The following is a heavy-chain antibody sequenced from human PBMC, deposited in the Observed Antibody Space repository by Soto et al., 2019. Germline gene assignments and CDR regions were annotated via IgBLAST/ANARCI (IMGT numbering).Heavy chain of an antibody. CDR2: NYYSGIT. J-gene: IGHJ6*02. CDR3: ARGSSIAGLYYGMDV. V-gene: IGHV4-31*03. D-gene: IGHD6-6*01. Sequence: SETLSLTCTVSGGSISSGGYYWTWIRQHPGRGLEWIGYNYYSGITYYNPSLKSRVTISLDTSKNQFSLKLSSVTAADTAVYYCARGSSIAGLYYGMDVWGQGTTVTVSS. CDR1: GGSISSGGYY.